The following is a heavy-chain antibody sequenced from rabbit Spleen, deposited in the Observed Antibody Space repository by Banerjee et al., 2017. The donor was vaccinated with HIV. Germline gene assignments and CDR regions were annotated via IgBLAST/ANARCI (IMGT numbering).Heavy chain of an antibody. CDR2: FDPVFGST. CDR1: GFDFSSYY. D-gene: IGHD2-1*01. V-gene: IGHV1S7*01. J-gene: IGHJ4*01. Sequence: QLKETGGGLVQPGGSLTLSCKASGFDFSSYYMTWVRQAPGKGLEWIGYFDPVFGSTYYASWVNGRFTISSHNAQNTLYLQLSSLTGADTATYFCVRDQAGDADYGPYYLNLWGPGTLVTVS. CDR3: VRDQAGDADYGPYYLNL.